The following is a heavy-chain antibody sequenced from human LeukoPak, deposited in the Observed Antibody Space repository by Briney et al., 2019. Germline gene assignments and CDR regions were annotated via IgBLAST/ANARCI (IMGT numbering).Heavy chain of an antibody. Sequence: PSETLSLSCTVSGGSISSGGYYWSWIRQHPGKGLEWLGYIYYSGSTYYNPSLKSRVTISVDTSKNQFSLKLSSVTAADTAVYYCARGRGSSSSGLGYWGQGTLVTVSS. CDR1: GGSISSGGYY. D-gene: IGHD6-6*01. V-gene: IGHV4-31*03. CDR3: ARGRGSSSSGLGY. J-gene: IGHJ4*02. CDR2: IYYSGST.